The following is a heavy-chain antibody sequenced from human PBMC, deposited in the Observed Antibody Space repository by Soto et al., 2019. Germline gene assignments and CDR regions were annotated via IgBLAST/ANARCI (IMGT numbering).Heavy chain of an antibody. Sequence: GGSLRLSCAASGVTFSSYAMSWVRQAPGKGLEWVSGISGSGGSTYYADSVKGRFTISRDNSKNTLYLQMNSLRAEDTAVYYCARDGQSIVATMRHYYYGMDVWGQGTTVTVSS. CDR2: ISGSGGST. D-gene: IGHD5-12*01. CDR3: ARDGQSIVATMRHYYYGMDV. CDR1: GVTFSSYA. V-gene: IGHV3-23*01. J-gene: IGHJ6*02.